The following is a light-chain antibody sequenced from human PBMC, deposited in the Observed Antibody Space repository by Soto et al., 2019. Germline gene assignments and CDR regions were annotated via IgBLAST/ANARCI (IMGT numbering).Light chain of an antibody. CDR3: QQYSNWPPVLT. V-gene: IGKV3D-15*01. J-gene: IGKJ4*01. Sequence: EIVLTQSPATLSVSPGERATLSCRASQSVSSYLAWYQQKPGQAPRLLIYGASTRATGIPARFSGSGSGTEFTLTISSLQSEDFAVYYCQQYSNWPPVLTFGGGTKVDIK. CDR1: QSVSSY. CDR2: GAS.